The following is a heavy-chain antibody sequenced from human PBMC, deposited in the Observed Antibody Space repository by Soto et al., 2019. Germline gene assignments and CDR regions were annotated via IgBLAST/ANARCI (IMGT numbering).Heavy chain of an antibody. CDR2: LKSKSDGGTS. Sequence: GGSLRLSCAASGLTFSKAWMSWARQASGKGLEWVARLKSKSDGGTSEYAAHVQGRFTISRDDSKNTLYLEMNSLKTEDTAVYHCTTDGGVSAYPLFWAWGKGTLVTV. CDR3: TTDGGVSAYPLFWA. D-gene: IGHD2-8*02. CDR1: GLTFSKAW. J-gene: IGHJ5*02. V-gene: IGHV3-15*01.